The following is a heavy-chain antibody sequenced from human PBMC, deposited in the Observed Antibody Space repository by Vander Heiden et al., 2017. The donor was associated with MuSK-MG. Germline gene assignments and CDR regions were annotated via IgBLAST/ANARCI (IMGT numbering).Heavy chain of an antibody. J-gene: IGHJ4*02. CDR2: IYISGST. V-gene: IGHV4-4*07. Sequence: QVHLQESGPGLVKPSETLSHTRTVSGASISSYHWTWIRQIAGKGLEWIGHIYISGSTNYNPSLKSRVTMSVDTSKNQLSLKLSSVTAADTAVYYWARRDGDHWGQGTLVTVSS. CDR3: ARRDGDH. CDR1: GASISSYH.